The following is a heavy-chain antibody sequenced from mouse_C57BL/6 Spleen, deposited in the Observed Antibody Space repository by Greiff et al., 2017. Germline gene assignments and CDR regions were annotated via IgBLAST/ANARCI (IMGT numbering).Heavy chain of an antibody. CDR2: FYPGGGST. CDR1: GYTFTSYW. J-gene: IGHJ4*01. D-gene: IGHD1-1*01. CDR3: ARRLLQGMDY. Sequence: QVQLKQSGAELVKPGASVKMSCKASGYTFTSYWINWVKQRPGQGLEWIGDFYPGGGSTNYNEKFKCKATLTVDTSSSTAYMQLSSLTSEDFAVYYCARRLLQGMDYWGQGTSVTVSA. V-gene: IGHV1-55*01.